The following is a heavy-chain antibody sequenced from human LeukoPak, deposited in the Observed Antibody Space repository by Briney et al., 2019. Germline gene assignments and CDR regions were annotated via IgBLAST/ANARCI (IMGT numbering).Heavy chain of an antibody. J-gene: IGHJ4*02. CDR1: GYTFTGYY. Sequence: EASVKVSCKASGYTFTGYYMHWVRQAPGQRLEWMGWINPNSGGTNYAQKFQGRVTMTRDTSISTAYMELSRLRSDDTAVYYCARVEQQLGPYDYWGQGTLVTVSS. CDR2: INPNSGGT. V-gene: IGHV1-2*02. D-gene: IGHD6-13*01. CDR3: ARVEQQLGPYDY.